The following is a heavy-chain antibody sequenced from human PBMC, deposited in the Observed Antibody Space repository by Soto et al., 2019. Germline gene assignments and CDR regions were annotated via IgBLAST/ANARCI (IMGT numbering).Heavy chain of an antibody. CDR1: GDTFSSYA. CDR2: IIPIFGTA. V-gene: IGHV1-69*13. D-gene: IGHD2-8*01. CDR3: ARGPQGLYCTNGVCSRWLFDY. Sequence: GASVKVSCKASGDTFSSYAISWVRQAPGQGLEWMGGIIPIFGTANYAQKFQGRVTITADESTSTAYMELSSLRSEDTAVYYCARGPQGLYCTNGVCSRWLFDYWGQGTLVTVSS. J-gene: IGHJ4*02.